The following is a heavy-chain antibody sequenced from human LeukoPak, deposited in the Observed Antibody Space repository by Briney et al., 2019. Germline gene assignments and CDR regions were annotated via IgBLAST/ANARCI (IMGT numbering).Heavy chain of an antibody. CDR2: IIPIFGTA. D-gene: IGHD6-13*01. CDR1: GGTFSSYA. Sequence: SVKVSCKASGGTFSSYAISWVRQAPGQGLEWMGRIIPIFGTANYAQKFQGRVTITTDESTSTAYMELSSLRSEDTAVYYCARRGRNSSPHGDSYYYHLDGWGKRTTVTVSS. J-gene: IGHJ6*03. V-gene: IGHV1-69*05. CDR3: ARRGRNSSPHGDSYYYHLDG.